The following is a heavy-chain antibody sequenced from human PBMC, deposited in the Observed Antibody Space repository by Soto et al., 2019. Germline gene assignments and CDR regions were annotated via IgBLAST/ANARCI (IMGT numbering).Heavy chain of an antibody. D-gene: IGHD6-13*01. V-gene: IGHV3-11*01. J-gene: IGHJ4*02. Sequence: GGSLRLSCAASGFTFSDYYMSWIRQAPGKGLEWVSYISSSGSTIYYADSVKGRFTISRDNAKDTFFLEMNSLRAEDTAVYFCAQIRSIAAAFSDYWGQGPLVTVYS. CDR3: AQIRSIAAAFSDY. CDR1: GFTFSDYY. CDR2: ISSSGSTI.